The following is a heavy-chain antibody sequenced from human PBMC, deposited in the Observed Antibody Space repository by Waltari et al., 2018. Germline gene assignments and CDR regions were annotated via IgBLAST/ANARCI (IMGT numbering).Heavy chain of an antibody. V-gene: IGHV4-38-2*01. Sequence: QVKLQESGPGLVKPSETLSLTCAVSGYSISSGYYWGWIRQPPGKGLEWIGSIYHSGSTYYNPSLKSRVTISVDTSKNQFSLKLSSVTAADTAVYYCARLVGWLQPLWVDYWGQGTLVTVSS. CDR1: GYSISSGYY. J-gene: IGHJ4*02. D-gene: IGHD5-12*01. CDR3: ARLVGWLQPLWVDY. CDR2: IYHSGST.